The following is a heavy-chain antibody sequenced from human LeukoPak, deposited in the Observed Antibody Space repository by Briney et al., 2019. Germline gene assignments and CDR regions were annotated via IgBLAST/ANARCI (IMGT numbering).Heavy chain of an antibody. V-gene: IGHV4-34*01. Sequence: RXPPGKXLEWIGEINHSGSTNYNPSLKSRVTISVDTSKNQFSLKLSSVTAADTAVYYCARGEQQRTFDYWGQGTLVTVSS. D-gene: IGHD6-13*01. CDR3: ARGEQQRTFDY. J-gene: IGHJ4*02. CDR2: INHSGST.